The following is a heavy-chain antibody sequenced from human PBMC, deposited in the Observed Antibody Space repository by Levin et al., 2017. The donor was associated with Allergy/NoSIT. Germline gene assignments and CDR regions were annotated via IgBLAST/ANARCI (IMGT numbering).Heavy chain of an antibody. D-gene: IGHD2-8*01. CDR2: INTKSYGGTI. J-gene: IGHJ6*03. CDR1: GIRVSDAW. V-gene: IGHV3-15*01. Sequence: SCAASGIRVSDAWMSWVRQVPGKGLEWVGRINTKSYGGTIEYAAPVKGRFTISRDDSKNTVDLQMDSLKTEDTGMYYCTRDHNGGLYFYYMDVWGEGTTVTVSS. CDR3: TRDHNGGLYFYYMDV.